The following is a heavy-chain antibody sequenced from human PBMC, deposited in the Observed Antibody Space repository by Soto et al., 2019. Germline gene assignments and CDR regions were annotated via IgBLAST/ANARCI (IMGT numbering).Heavy chain of an antibody. V-gene: IGHV4-34*01. D-gene: IGHD3-22*01. CDR1: GGSFSGYY. CDR3: ARHPADYDAWWFDP. J-gene: IGHJ5*02. CDR2: INHSGNT. Sequence: SETLSLTCAVYGGSFSGYYWSWIRQPPGKGPEWIGEINHSGNTNHNPSLKSRVTISVDTSKNQFSLKLSSVTAADTAVYYCARHPADYDAWWFDPWGQGTLVTVSS.